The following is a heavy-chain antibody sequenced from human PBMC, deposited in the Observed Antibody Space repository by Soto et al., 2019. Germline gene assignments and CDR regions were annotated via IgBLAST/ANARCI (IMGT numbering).Heavy chain of an antibody. J-gene: IGHJ3*02. CDR3: AKTANGWFSAFDI. CDR1: GFTFSSYA. V-gene: IGHV3-23*01. Sequence: GGSLRLSCTASGFTFSSYAMSWVRQAPGKGLEWVSAISGSGGTTYYADSVKGRFTFSRDNSKNTLYLQMNSLRAEDTAVYYCAKTANGWFSAFDIWGQGTMVTVSS. D-gene: IGHD6-19*01. CDR2: ISGSGGTT.